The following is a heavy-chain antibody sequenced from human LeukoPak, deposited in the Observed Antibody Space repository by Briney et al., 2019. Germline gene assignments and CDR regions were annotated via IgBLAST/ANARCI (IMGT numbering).Heavy chain of an antibody. CDR2: ISSSGSTI. Sequence: GGSLRLSCAASGFTFSSYEMNWVRQAPGKGLEWVSYISSSGSTIYYADSVKGRFTISRDNAKNSVFLQMDSLRVEDTALYYCARGQLADSYWGQGALVTVSS. J-gene: IGHJ4*02. V-gene: IGHV3-48*03. CDR1: GFTFSSYE. CDR3: ARGQLADSY. D-gene: IGHD3-22*01.